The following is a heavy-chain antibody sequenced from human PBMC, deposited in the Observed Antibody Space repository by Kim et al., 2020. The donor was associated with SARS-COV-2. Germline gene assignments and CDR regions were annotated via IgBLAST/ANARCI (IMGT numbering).Heavy chain of an antibody. D-gene: IGHD6-6*01. CDR1: GYTFTSYY. J-gene: IGHJ6*03. Sequence: ASVKVSCKASGYTFTSYYMHWVRQAPGQGLEWMGIINPSGGSTSYAQKFQGRVTMTRDTSTSTVYMELSSLRSEDTAVYYCASLAARPGFYYYYMDVWGKGTTVTVSS. CDR2: INPSGGST. V-gene: IGHV1-46*01. CDR3: ASLAARPGFYYYYMDV.